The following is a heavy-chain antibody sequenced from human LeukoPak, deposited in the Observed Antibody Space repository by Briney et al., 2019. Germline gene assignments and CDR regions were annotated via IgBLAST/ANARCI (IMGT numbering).Heavy chain of an antibody. J-gene: IGHJ4*02. CDR2: ISYDGSNK. Sequence: GGSLRLSCSASGFTFSSYGMHWVRQAPGKGLEWVAVISYDGSNKYYADSVKGRFTISRDNSKNTLYLQMNSLRAEDTAVYYCAKDRVYHSGYDLSYDYWGQGTLVTVSS. CDR1: GFTFSSYG. D-gene: IGHD5-12*01. V-gene: IGHV3-30*12. CDR3: AKDRVYHSGYDLSYDY.